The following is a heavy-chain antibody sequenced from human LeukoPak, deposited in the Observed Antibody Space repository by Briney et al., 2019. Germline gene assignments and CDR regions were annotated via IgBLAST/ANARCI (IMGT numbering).Heavy chain of an antibody. CDR3: AKAGGSGSYSNWFDP. CDR1: GFTFSSYG. D-gene: IGHD3-10*01. CDR2: ISYDGSNN. J-gene: IGHJ5*02. Sequence: GGSLRLSCAASGFTFSSYGMHWVRQAPGKGLEWVAVISYDGSNNYYADSVKGRFTISRDNSKNTLYLQMNSLRAEDTAVYYCAKAGGSGSYSNWFDPWGQGTLVTVSS. V-gene: IGHV3-30*18.